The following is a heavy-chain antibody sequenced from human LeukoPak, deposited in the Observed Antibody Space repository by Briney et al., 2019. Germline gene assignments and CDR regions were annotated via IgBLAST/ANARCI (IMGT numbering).Heavy chain of an antibody. CDR3: AKVAAAAASYFDY. Sequence: GRSLRLSCAASGFTFSSYAMHWVRQAPGKGLEWVAVISYDGSNKYYADSVKGRFTISRDNSKNTLYLQMNSLRAEDTAVYYCAKVAAAAASYFDYWGQGTLVTVSS. V-gene: IGHV3-30-3*01. CDR1: GFTFSSYA. D-gene: IGHD6-13*01. CDR2: ISYDGSNK. J-gene: IGHJ4*02.